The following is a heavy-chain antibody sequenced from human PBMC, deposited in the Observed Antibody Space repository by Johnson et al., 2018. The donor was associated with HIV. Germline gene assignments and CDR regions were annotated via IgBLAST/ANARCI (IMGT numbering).Heavy chain of an antibody. CDR3: ARGRGYGAERGALDN. J-gene: IGHJ3*02. D-gene: IGHD4-17*01. Sequence: VLLVESGGGLVKPGGSLRLSCAASGFTFSNAWMSWVRQAPGKGLEWVSAISGSGGSTYYVDSVKGRFTISRDNAKNSLYLQMNGLRDEDTAWYYCARGRGYGAERGALDNWGQGTMVTVSA. CDR2: ISGSGGST. V-gene: IGHV3-11*01. CDR1: GFTFSNAW.